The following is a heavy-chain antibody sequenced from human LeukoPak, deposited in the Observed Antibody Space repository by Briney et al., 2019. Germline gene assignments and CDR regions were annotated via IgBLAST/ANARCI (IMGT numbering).Heavy chain of an antibody. J-gene: IGHJ5*02. V-gene: IGHV4-39*01. D-gene: IGHD1-26*01. Sequence: SETLSLTCAVSGGSISGSSYYWGWIRQPPGKGLEWIGSIYYSGSTYYNPSLKSRLTISVDTSKNQFSLKLSSVTAADAAVYYRARHSSFFSPLYPWGQGTLITVSS. CDR3: ARHSSFFSPLYP. CDR2: IYYSGST. CDR1: GGSISGSSYY.